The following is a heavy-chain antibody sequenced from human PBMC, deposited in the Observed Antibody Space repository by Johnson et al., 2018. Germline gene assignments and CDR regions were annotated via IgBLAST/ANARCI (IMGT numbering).Heavy chain of an antibody. D-gene: IGHD6-13*01. CDR2: IWYDGTNK. J-gene: IGHJ3*02. Sequence: QVQLVQAGGGVVEPGRSLRLSCAASGFDFSSYGIHWVRQAPGKGLAWVAVIWYDGTNKYYEDSVKGRFTISRDNSRNTLYLQMNSLRAEDTALYYCTRGVRSWDGFDIWGQGTMVTVSS. CDR3: TRGVRSWDGFDI. CDR1: GFDFSSYG. V-gene: IGHV3-33*01.